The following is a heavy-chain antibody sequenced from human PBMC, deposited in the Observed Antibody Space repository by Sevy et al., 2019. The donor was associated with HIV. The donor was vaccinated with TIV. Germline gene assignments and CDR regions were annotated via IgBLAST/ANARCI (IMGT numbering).Heavy chain of an antibody. V-gene: IGHV3-7*01. CDR3: ARWDV. CDR1: GFTFSSYW. Sequence: GESLKISCAASGFTFSSYWMNWVRQAPGKGQEWVANIKEDGSDKYYVDSVKGRFTISRDNAQNSLYLEMNSLRAEDTAVYYCARWDVWGKGTTVTVSS. CDR2: IKEDGSDK. J-gene: IGHJ6*04.